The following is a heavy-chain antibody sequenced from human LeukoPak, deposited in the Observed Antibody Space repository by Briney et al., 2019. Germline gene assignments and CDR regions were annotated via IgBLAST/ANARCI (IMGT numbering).Heavy chain of an antibody. CDR1: GGSISSSSYY. J-gene: IGHJ6*02. Sequence: SETLSLTCTVSGGSISSSSYYWGWIRQPPGKGLEWIGSIYYSGSTYYNPSLKSRVTISVDTSKNQFSLKLSSVTAADTAVYYCARDTVVVPAARYTSYYYYYGMDVWGQGTTVTVSS. CDR3: ARDTVVVPAARYTSYYYYYGMDV. V-gene: IGHV4-39*02. CDR2: IYYSGST. D-gene: IGHD2-2*01.